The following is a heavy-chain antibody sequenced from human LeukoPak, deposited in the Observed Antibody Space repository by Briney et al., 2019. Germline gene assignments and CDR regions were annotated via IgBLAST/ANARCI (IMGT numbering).Heavy chain of an antibody. CDR1: GFSFSSYA. D-gene: IGHD4-11*01. V-gene: IGHV3-74*01. Sequence: GGSLRLSCAASGFSFSSYAIHWVRQAPGKGLVWVSRINTDGSSTTYADSVKGRFTISRDNAKNTLYLQMNSLRAEDTAVYYCARDIYSKSGDDFWAQGTLVTVSS. J-gene: IGHJ4*02. CDR2: INTDGSST. CDR3: ARDIYSKSGDDF.